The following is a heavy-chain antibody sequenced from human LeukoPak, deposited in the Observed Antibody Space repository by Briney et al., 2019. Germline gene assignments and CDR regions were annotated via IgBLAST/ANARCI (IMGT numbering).Heavy chain of an antibody. V-gene: IGHV3-53*01. D-gene: IGHD3-22*01. J-gene: IGHJ4*02. CDR3: AKPLYYYDSSGYPVVTFDY. CDR1: GFTVSSNY. Sequence: SGGSLRLSCAASGFTVSSNYMSWVRQAPGKGLEWVSVIYSGGSTYYADSVKGRFTISRDNSKNTLYLQMNSLRAEDTAVYYCAKPLYYYDSSGYPVVTFDYWGQGTLVTVSS. CDR2: IYSGGST.